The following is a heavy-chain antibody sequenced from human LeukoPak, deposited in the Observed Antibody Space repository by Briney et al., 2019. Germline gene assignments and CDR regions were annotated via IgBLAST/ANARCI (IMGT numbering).Heavy chain of an antibody. CDR3: ARHRHIEWELLYYFDY. CDR1: GGSISSSSYY. Sequence: PSETLSLTCIVSGGSISSSSYYWGWIRQPPGKGLEWIATIYYSGSTYYNPSLKSRVTISVDTSKNQFSLKLTSVTAADTAVYYCARHRHIEWELLYYFDYWGQGTLVTVSS. V-gene: IGHV4-39*01. CDR2: IYYSGST. J-gene: IGHJ4*02. D-gene: IGHD1-26*01.